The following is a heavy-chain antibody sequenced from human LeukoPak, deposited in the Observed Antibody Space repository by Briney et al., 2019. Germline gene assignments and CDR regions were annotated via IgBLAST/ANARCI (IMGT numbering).Heavy chain of an antibody. D-gene: IGHD3-3*01. CDR3: ARGSGHTIDY. Sequence: GGSLRLSCAASGFTFSNAWMSWVRQASGKGLEWVANIKQDGSETYYVDSVKGRFTISRDNAKNSLTLQMTSLRVEDTAVYYCARGSGHTIDYWGQGTLVTVPS. V-gene: IGHV3-7*04. CDR1: GFTFSNAW. J-gene: IGHJ4*02. CDR2: IKQDGSET.